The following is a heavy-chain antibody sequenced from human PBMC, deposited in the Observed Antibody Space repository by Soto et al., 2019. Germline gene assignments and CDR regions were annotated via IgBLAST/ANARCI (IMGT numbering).Heavy chain of an antibody. V-gene: IGHV4-34*01. Sequence: QVQLQQWGAGLLKPSETLSLTCAVYGGSFSGYYWSWIRQPPGKGLEWIGEINHSGSTNYNPSLKSRFTISVDTSKNQFSLQLSSVTAADTAVYYCAIGPAPDSAYPTPPSGGATHPWGQGTLVTVSS. D-gene: IGHD1-26*01. J-gene: IGHJ5*02. CDR3: AIGPAPDSAYPTPPSGGATHP. CDR2: INHSGST. CDR1: GGSFSGYY.